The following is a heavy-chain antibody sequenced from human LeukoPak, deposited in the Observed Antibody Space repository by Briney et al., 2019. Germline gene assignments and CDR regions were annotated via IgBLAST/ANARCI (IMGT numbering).Heavy chain of an antibody. Sequence: SETLSLTCSVSGDFITAYYWSWIRQPPGKGLEWIGYVYYSGSTEYNPSLRSRVTISLEMSNHQFSLKLTSVTAAATAVYYCASNTGTVFDYWGQGALVTVSS. J-gene: IGHJ4*02. D-gene: IGHD7-27*01. CDR3: ASNTGTVFDY. CDR2: VYYSGST. V-gene: IGHV4-59*01. CDR1: GDFITAYY.